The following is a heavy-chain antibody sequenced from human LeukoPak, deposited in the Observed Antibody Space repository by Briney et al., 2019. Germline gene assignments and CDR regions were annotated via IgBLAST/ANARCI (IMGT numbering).Heavy chain of an antibody. CDR3: ARDSPGSGWYRHGEDY. Sequence: GGSLRLSCAASGFTFSSYWMSWVRQAPGKGLEWVANIKQDGSEKYYVDSVKGRFTISRDNAKNSLYLQMNSLRAEDTAVYYCARDSPGSGWYRHGEDYWGQGTLVTVSS. J-gene: IGHJ4*02. CDR1: GFTFSSYW. V-gene: IGHV3-7*01. CDR2: IKQDGSEK. D-gene: IGHD6-19*01.